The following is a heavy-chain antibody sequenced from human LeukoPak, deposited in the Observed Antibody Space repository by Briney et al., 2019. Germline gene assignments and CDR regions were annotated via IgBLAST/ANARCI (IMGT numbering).Heavy chain of an antibody. J-gene: IGHJ6*02. D-gene: IGHD5-12*01. CDR3: ARVASPDYYYYGMDV. CDR2: ISYDGSNK. V-gene: IGHV3-30*04. Sequence: PGGSLRLSCAASGFTSSSYAMHWVRQAPGKGLEWVAVISYDGSNKYYADSVKGRFTISRDNSKNTLYLQMNSLRAEDTAVYYCARVASPDYYYYGMDVWGQGTTVTVSS. CDR1: GFTSSSYA.